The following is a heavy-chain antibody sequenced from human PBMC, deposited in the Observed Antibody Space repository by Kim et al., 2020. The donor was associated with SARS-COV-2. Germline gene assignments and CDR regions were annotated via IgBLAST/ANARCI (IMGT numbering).Heavy chain of an antibody. Sequence: QGLGWMGGINPFFGRGNYAQKFEGRVTITADESTSTAYMELSSLRSEDTAVYYCAKKIVGATTYYGMDVWGQGTTVTVSS. CDR3: AKKIVGATTYYGMDV. CDR2: INPFFGRG. V-gene: IGHV1-69*01. J-gene: IGHJ6*02. D-gene: IGHD1-26*01.